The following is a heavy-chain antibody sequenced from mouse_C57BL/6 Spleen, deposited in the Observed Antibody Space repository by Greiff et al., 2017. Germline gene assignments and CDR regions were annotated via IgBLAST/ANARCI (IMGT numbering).Heavy chain of an antibody. V-gene: IGHV1-69*01. Sequence: QVQLKQPGAELVMPGASVKLSCKASGYTFTSYWMHWVKQRPGQGLEWIGEIDPSDSYTNYNQKFKGKSTLTVDKSSSTAYMQLSSLTSEDSAVYYCARGGGGYFDVWGTGTTVTVSS. CDR1: GYTFTSYW. CDR3: ARGGGGYFDV. D-gene: IGHD1-1*02. CDR2: IDPSDSYT. J-gene: IGHJ1*03.